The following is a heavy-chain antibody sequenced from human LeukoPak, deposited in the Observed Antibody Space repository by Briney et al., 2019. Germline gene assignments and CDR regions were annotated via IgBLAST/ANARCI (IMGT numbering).Heavy chain of an antibody. CDR3: ALWELLLCAFDI. D-gene: IGHD1-26*01. CDR2: IYHSGST. J-gene: IGHJ3*02. V-gene: IGHV4-4*02. CDR1: GGSISSSNW. Sequence: SETLSLTCAVSGGSISSSNWWSWVRQPPGKGLEWIGEIYHSGSTNYNPSLKSRVTISVDKSKNQFSLKLSSVTAADTAAYYCALWELLLCAFDIWGQGTMVTVSS.